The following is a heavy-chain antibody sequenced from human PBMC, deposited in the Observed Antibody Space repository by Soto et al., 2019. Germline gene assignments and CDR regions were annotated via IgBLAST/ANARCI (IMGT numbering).Heavy chain of an antibody. J-gene: IGHJ5*02. D-gene: IGHD6-6*01. V-gene: IGHV3-23*01. CDR3: AKKLGSSSQKNWFDP. CDR2: ISGSGGST. Sequence: GGSLRLSCAASGFTFSSYAMSWVRQAPGKGLEWVSAISGSGGSTYYADSVKGRFTISRDNSKNTLYLQMNSLRAEDTAVYYCAKKLGSSSQKNWFDPWGQGTLVTVSS. CDR1: GFTFSSYA.